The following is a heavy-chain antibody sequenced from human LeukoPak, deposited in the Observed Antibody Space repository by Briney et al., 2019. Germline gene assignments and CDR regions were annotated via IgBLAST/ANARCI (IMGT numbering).Heavy chain of an antibody. J-gene: IGHJ4*02. CDR3: ARARGMDDYGDFRIK. Sequence: GGSLRLSCAASGFTFSSYSMNWVRQAPGKGLEWVSYISSSSSTIYYADSVKGRFTISRDNAKNSLSLQMNGLRAEDTAVYYCARARGMDDYGDFRIKWGQGTLVTVSS. V-gene: IGHV3-48*04. D-gene: IGHD4-17*01. CDR1: GFTFSSYS. CDR2: ISSSSSTI.